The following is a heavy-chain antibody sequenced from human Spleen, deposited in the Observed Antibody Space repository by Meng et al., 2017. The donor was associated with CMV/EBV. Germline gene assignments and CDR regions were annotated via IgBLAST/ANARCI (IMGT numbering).Heavy chain of an antibody. CDR1: AFPFSSYS. CDR3: ARDFGYNFWSAQLGY. V-gene: IGHV3-30-3*01. D-gene: IGHD3-3*01. CDR2: ISYDGSTK. Sequence: SAFPFSSYSMSWVRQAPCTGLEWVAIISYDGSTKYYADSVKGRFTISRDNSKNTLDLQMSSLRAGDTAVSYCARDFGYNFWSAQLGYWGQGTLVTVSS. J-gene: IGHJ4*02.